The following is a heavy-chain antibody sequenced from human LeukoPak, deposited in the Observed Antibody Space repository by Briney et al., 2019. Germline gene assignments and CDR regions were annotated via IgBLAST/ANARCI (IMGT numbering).Heavy chain of an antibody. J-gene: IGHJ4*02. CDR3: ARDPNTSLDY. V-gene: IGHV4-61*02. Sequence: SETLSLTCTVSGGSISSGSYYWSWIRQPAGKGLEWIGRIYTSGSTNYNPSLKSRVTISVDTSKNQFSLKLSSVTAADTAVYYCARDPNTSLDYWGQGTLVTVSS. D-gene: IGHD5-18*01. CDR1: GGSISSGSYY. CDR2: IYTSGST.